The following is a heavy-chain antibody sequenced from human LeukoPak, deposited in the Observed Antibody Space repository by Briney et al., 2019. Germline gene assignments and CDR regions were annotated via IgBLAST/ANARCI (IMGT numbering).Heavy chain of an antibody. Sequence: SETLSLTCAVSGGSISSGGYSWSWIRQPPGKGLEWIGYIYHSGSTNYNPSLKSRVTISVDTSKNQFSLKLSSVTAADTAVYYCARHRPWGSLDYWGQGTLVTVSS. CDR1: GGSISSGGYS. CDR2: IYHSGST. V-gene: IGHV4-30-2*01. D-gene: IGHD7-27*01. J-gene: IGHJ4*02. CDR3: ARHRPWGSLDY.